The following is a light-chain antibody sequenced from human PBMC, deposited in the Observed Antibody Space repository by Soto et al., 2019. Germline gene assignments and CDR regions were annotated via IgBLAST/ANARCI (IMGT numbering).Light chain of an antibody. CDR2: TSN. CDR3: ATWDDSLHGYV. CDR1: NSNIGSNK. J-gene: IGLJ1*01. Sequence: QSVLTQPPSASGTPGQRVTISCSGSNSNIGSNKVNWYQQLPGTAPKLLIYTSNQRPSGAPDRFSGSKSGTSASLAISGLQSEDEADYYCATWDDSLHGYVFGTGTKVTVL. V-gene: IGLV1-44*01.